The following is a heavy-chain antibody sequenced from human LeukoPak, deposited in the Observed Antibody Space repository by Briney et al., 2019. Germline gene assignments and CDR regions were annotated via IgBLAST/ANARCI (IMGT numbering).Heavy chain of an antibody. CDR2: IIPIFGTA. CDR3: ARVDSSSSFYYYYYYMDV. J-gene: IGHJ6*03. D-gene: IGHD6-6*01. CDR1: GGTFSSYA. Sequence: GASVKVSCKAPGGTFSSYAISWVRQAPGQGLEWMGGIIPIFGTANYAQKFQGRVTITADKSTSTAYMELSSLRSEDTAVYYCARVDSSSSFYYYYYYMDVWGKGTTVTVSS. V-gene: IGHV1-69*06.